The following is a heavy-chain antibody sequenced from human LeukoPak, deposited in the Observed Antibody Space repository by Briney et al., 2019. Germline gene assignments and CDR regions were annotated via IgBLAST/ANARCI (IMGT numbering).Heavy chain of an antibody. CDR3: AIYDSSGYYNY. V-gene: IGHV3-53*01. CDR2: IYSGGRT. J-gene: IGHJ4*02. Sequence: GGSLRLSCAASGFAVSSNDMSWVRQAPGKGLEWVSVIYSGGRTFYADSVKGRFTISRDNSKNTLYLQMNSLRAEDTAVYYCAIYDSSGYYNYWGQGTLVTVSS. CDR1: GFAVSSND. D-gene: IGHD3-22*01.